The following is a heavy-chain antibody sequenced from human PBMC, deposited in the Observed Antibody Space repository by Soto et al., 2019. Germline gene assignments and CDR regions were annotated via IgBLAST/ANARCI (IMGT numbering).Heavy chain of an antibody. J-gene: IGHJ4*02. Sequence: ASETLSLTCAVYGGSFSGYYWSWIRQPPGKGLEWIGEINHSGSTNYNPSLKSRVTISVDTSKNQFSLKLSSVTAADTAVYYCARDSSEVAATAFFYWGQGTLVTVSS. CDR2: INHSGST. CDR1: GGSFSGYY. V-gene: IGHV4-34*01. D-gene: IGHD2-15*01. CDR3: ARDSSEVAATAFFY.